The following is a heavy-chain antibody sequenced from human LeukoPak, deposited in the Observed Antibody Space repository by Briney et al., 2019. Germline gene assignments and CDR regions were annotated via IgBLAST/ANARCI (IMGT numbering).Heavy chain of an antibody. D-gene: IGHD3-22*01. CDR1: GGSISSYY. CDR3: ARENMGYYDSSGYHDAFDI. CDR2: IYYSGST. J-gene: IGHJ3*02. V-gene: IGHV4-59*01. Sequence: PSETLSLTCTVSGGSISSYYWSWIRQPPGRGLEWIGYIYYSGSTNYNPSLKSRVTISVDTSKNQFSLKLSSVTAADTAVYYCARENMGYYDSSGYHDAFDIWGQGTMVTVSS.